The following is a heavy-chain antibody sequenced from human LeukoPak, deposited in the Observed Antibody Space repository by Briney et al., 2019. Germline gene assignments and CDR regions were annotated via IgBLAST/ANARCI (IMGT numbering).Heavy chain of an antibody. D-gene: IGHD3-16*01. J-gene: IGHJ4*02. CDR2: IYYSGST. Sequence: SETLSLTCTVSGGSISSSSYSWGWIRQPPGKGLEWIGSIYYSGSTYYNPSLKSRVTISVDTSKNQFSLKLSSVTAADTAVYYCARVRGGVFFDYWGQGTLVTVSS. V-gene: IGHV4-39*01. CDR3: ARVRGGVFFDY. CDR1: GGSISSSSYS.